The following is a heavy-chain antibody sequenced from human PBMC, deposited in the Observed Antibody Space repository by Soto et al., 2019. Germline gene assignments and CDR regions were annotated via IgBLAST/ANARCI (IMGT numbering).Heavy chain of an antibody. CDR2: INAGNGNT. V-gene: IGHV1-3*05. CDR3: ARRWIQLWSPYGMDV. D-gene: IGHD5-18*01. J-gene: IGHJ6*02. Sequence: QVQLVQSGAEEKKPGASVKVSCKASGCTFTSYAMHWVRQAPGQRLEWMGWINAGNGNTKYSQKFQGRVTITRDTSASTAYMELSSLRSEDTAVYYCARRWIQLWSPYGMDVWGQGTTVTVSS. CDR1: GCTFTSYA.